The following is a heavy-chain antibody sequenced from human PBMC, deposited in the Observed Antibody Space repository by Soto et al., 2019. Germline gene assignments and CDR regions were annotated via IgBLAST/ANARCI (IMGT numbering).Heavy chain of an antibody. CDR1: GDSVSSNSVA. V-gene: IGHV6-1*01. J-gene: IGHJ6*02. D-gene: IGHD3-16*01. CDR2: TSYRSRSYN. Sequence: SQTLSLTCVISGDSVSSNSVAWNWIRQSPSRGLEWLGRTSYRSRSYNNYAVSVRSRISIKSDTSRNQFSLQLKSVTPEDTAVYYCARAPVYYDKDSGMDVXGRGTKVTVS. CDR3: ARAPVYYDKDSGMDV.